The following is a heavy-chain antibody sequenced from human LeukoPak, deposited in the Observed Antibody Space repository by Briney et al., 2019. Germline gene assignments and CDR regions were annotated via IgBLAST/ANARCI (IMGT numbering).Heavy chain of an antibody. J-gene: IGHJ4*02. Sequence: GASVKVSCKASGGTFSSYAISWVRQAPGQGLEWMGGIIPIFGTANYAQKFQGRVTITADESTSTAYMELKSLRSEDTAVYYCARENYYDSSGYSGYWGQGTLVTVSS. CDR3: ARENYYDSSGYSGY. V-gene: IGHV1-69*13. D-gene: IGHD3-22*01. CDR2: IIPIFGTA. CDR1: GGTFSSYA.